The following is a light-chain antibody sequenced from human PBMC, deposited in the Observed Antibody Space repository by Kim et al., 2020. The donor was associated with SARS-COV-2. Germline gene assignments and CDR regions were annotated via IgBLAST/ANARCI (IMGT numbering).Light chain of an antibody. CDR3: AAWDYSLGCWV. V-gene: IGLV1-47*01. J-gene: IGLJ3*02. CDR2: KNN. Sequence: GQGVPIYFSGSRSKRGSICVYRYQQLPRTAPKILVYKNNSRPSGVPDRFSGSKAGTSGSLAISGIRSEGEADYYCAAWDYSLGCWVLGGGTQLTVL. CDR1: RSKRGSIC.